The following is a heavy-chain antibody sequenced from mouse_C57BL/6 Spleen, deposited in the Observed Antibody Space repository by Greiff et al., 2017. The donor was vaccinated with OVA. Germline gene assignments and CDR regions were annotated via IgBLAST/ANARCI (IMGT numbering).Heavy chain of an antibody. J-gene: IGHJ2*01. CDR1: GYTFTSYW. CDR2: IYPSDSET. Sequence: QVQLQQSGAELVRPGSSVKLSCKASGYTFTSYWMDWVKQRPGQGLEWIGNIYPSDSETHYNQKFKDKATLTVDKSSSTAYMQLSSLTSEDSAVYYCARSGYYFYFDYWGQGTTLTVSS. D-gene: IGHD1-1*01. V-gene: IGHV1-61*01. CDR3: ARSGYYFYFDY.